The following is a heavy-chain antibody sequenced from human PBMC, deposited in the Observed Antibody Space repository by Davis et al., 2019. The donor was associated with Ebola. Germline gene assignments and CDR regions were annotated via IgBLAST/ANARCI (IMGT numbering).Heavy chain of an antibody. D-gene: IGHD1-7*01. CDR3: ARGGVWNYMGGGYYMDV. V-gene: IGHV4-59*01. CDR1: GGSISSYY. J-gene: IGHJ6*03. CDR2: IYYSGST. Sequence: PSETLSLTCTVSGGSISSYYWSWIRQPPGKGLEWIGYIYYSGSTNYNPSLKSRVTISVDTSKNQFSLKLSSVTAADTAVYYCARGGVWNYMGGGYYMDVWGKGTTVTVSS.